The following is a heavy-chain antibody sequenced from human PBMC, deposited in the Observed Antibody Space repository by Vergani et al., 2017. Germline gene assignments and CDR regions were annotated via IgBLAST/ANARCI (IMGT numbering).Heavy chain of an antibody. V-gene: IGHV3-11*06. CDR3: ARELQWFGELSHHAFDI. J-gene: IGHJ3*02. CDR2: ISSSSSYT. CDR1: GFTFSDYY. D-gene: IGHD3-10*01. Sequence: QVQLVESGGGLVKPGGSLRLSCAASGFTFSDYYMSWIRQAPGKGLEWVSYISSSSSYTNYADSVKGRFTISRDNAKNSLYLQMNSLRAEDTAVYYCARELQWFGELSHHAFDIWGQGTMVTVSS.